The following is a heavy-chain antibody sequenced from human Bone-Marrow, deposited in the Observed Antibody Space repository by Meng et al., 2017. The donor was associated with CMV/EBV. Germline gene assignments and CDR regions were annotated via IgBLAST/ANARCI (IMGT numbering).Heavy chain of an antibody. Sequence: GGSLRLSCAASGFTFSSYWMHWVRQAPGKGLVWVSRINSDGSTTRYADSVKGRFTISRDNAKNTLYLQMNSLRAEDTAVYYCARDPGYYYESSGYIGVRYYFDYWGQGTQVTVSS. J-gene: IGHJ4*02. CDR3: ARDPGYYYESSGYIGVRYYFDY. CDR1: GFTFSSYW. V-gene: IGHV3-74*01. D-gene: IGHD3-22*01. CDR2: INSDGSTT.